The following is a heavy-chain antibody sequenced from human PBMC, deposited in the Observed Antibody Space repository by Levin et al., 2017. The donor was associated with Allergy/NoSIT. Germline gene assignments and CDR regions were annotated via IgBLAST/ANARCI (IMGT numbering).Heavy chain of an antibody. Sequence: GGSLRLSCAASGFTFDDYTMHWVRQAPGKGLEWVSLITWDGGSTYYADSVKGRFTISRDNSKNSLYLQMNSLRTEDTALYYCAKGSNRWFGVLNYWGQGTLVTVSS. J-gene: IGHJ4*02. CDR3: AKGSNRWFGVLNY. D-gene: IGHD3-10*01. V-gene: IGHV3-43*01. CDR1: GFTFDDYT. CDR2: ITWDGGST.